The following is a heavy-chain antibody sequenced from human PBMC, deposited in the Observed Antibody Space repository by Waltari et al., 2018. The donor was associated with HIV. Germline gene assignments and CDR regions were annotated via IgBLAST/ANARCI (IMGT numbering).Heavy chain of an antibody. J-gene: IGHJ3*02. Sequence: QVQLVESGGGVVQSGRSLRLSCAASGFTFSSYAMHWVRQAPGKGLEWVAVISYEGSNKYYADSVKGRFTSSRNNSKKTFYLKINGREVEDRAVYYCGRDPDLWWGPGGGGAFDIWGQGTMVTVSS. CDR3: GRDPDLWWGPGGGGAFDI. CDR2: ISYEGSNK. V-gene: IGHV3-30*01. CDR1: GFTFSSYA. D-gene: IGHD3-10*01.